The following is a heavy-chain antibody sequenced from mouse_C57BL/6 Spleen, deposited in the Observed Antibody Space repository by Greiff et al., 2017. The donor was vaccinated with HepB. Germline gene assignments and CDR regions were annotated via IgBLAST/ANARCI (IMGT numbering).Heavy chain of an antibody. CDR3: ARQDYGNYYAMDY. D-gene: IGHD2-1*01. V-gene: IGHV1-55*01. J-gene: IGHJ2*01. Sequence: VQLQQPGAELVKPGASVKMSCKASGYTFTSYWITWVKQRPGQGLEWIGDIYPGSGSTNYNEKFKSKATLTVDTSSSTAYMQLSSLTSEDSAVYYCARQDYGNYYAMDYWGQGTTLTVSS. CDR1: GYTFTSYW. CDR2: IYPGSGST.